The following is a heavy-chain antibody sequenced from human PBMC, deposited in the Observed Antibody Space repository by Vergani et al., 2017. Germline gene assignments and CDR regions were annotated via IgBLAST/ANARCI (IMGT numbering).Heavy chain of an antibody. D-gene: IGHD6-13*01. V-gene: IGHV1-69*01. J-gene: IGHJ6*03. CDR2: IIPIFGTA. Sequence: QVQLVQSGAEVKKPGSSVKVSCKASGGTFSSYAISWVRQAPGQGLEWMGGIIPIFGTANYAQKFQGRVTITADESTSTAYMELSSLRSEDTAVYYCARAPTSIAAAGTKYYYYYYMDVWGKGTTVTVSS. CDR1: GGTFSSYA. CDR3: ARAPTSIAAAGTKYYYYYYMDV.